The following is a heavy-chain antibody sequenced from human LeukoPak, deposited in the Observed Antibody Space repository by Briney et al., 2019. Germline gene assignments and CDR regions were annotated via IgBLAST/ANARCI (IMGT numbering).Heavy chain of an antibody. CDR3: ARDTAYCGGDCYGPYYYFYYMDV. Sequence: ASVKVSCKASGYTFTSYYMHWVRQAPGHGLEWMGIINPSGGSTSYAQKFQGRVTMTRDTSTSTVYMELSSLRSEDTAVYYCARDTAYCGGDCYGPYYYFYYMDVWGKGTTVTISS. CDR2: INPSGGST. V-gene: IGHV1-46*01. D-gene: IGHD2-21*02. CDR1: GYTFTSYY. J-gene: IGHJ6*03.